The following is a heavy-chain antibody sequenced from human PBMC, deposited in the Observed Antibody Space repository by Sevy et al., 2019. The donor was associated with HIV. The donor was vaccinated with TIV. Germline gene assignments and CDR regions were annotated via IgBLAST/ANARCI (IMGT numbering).Heavy chain of an antibody. CDR1: GFRFEEYG. J-gene: IGHJ4*02. CDR2: IGWNSGSL. CDR3: AKDLLPYGSGSYPLDY. V-gene: IGHV3-9*01. D-gene: IGHD3-10*01. Sequence: GGSLRLSCAASGFRFEEYGMHWVRRAPGKGLERVSGIGWNSGSLGYAVSVKGRFTISRDNAKNLLYLQMNSLTSEDTALYYCAKDLLPYGSGSYPLDYWGQGTVVTVSS.